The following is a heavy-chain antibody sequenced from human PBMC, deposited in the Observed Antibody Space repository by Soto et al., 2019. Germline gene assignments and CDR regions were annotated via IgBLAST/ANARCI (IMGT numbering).Heavy chain of an antibody. CDR2: IYPGDSDT. CDR3: ARQGYSSGWYGTEFDY. V-gene: IGHV5-51*01. Sequence: PGESLKISCKGSGYSFTSYWIGWVRQMPGKGLEWMGIIYPGDSDTRYSPSFQGQVTISADKPISTAYLQWSSLKASDTAMYYCARQGYSSGWYGTEFDYWGQGTLVTVSS. D-gene: IGHD6-19*01. J-gene: IGHJ4*02. CDR1: GYSFTSYW.